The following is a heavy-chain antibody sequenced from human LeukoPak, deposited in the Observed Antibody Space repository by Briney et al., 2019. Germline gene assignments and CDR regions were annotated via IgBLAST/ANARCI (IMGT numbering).Heavy chain of an antibody. J-gene: IGHJ4*02. Sequence: SETLSLTCTVSGGSISSYYWSWIRQPPGKGLEWIGYIYCSGSTNYNPSLKSRVTISVDTSKNQFSLKLSSVTAADTAVYYCARHERDILSGPYYFDYWGQGTLVTVSS. CDR1: GGSISSYY. D-gene: IGHD3-9*01. V-gene: IGHV4-59*08. CDR3: ARHERDILSGPYYFDY. CDR2: IYCSGST.